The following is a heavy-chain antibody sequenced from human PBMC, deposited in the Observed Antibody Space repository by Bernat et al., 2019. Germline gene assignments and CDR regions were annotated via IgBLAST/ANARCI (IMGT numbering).Heavy chain of an antibody. CDR3: AGDSSSRMDV. Sequence: QVQLVESGGGVVQPGRSLRLSCAASGFTFSSYGMHWVRQAPGKGLEWVAVIWYDGSNKYYADSVKGRFTISRDNSKNTLYLQMNSLRAEDTAVYYWAGDSSSRMDVWGQGTTVTVSS. J-gene: IGHJ6*02. CDR2: IWYDGSNK. CDR1: GFTFSSYG. V-gene: IGHV3-33*01.